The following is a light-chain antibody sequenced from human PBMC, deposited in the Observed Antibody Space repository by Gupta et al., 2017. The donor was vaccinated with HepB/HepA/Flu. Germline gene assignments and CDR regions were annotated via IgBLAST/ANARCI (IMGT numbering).Light chain of an antibody. CDR1: QSISSY. CDR3: QQSYTKAT. J-gene: IGKJ1*01. CDR2: AAS. V-gene: IGKV1-39*01. Sequence: DIQMTQSPSSLSASVGDRVTITCRASQSISSYLNWYQQKPGKAPKFPVYAASSLQSGVPSRFSGSGSGTDFTLTISSLQPEDFASSSWQQSYTKATFGQGTKVEIK.